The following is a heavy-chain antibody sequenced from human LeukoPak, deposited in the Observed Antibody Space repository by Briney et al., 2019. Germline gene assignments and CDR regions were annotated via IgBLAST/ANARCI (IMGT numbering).Heavy chain of an antibody. V-gene: IGHV1-8*01. J-gene: IGHJ6*04. CDR1: GYTFTSYD. CDR3: ARGWSRLPLDV. Sequence: ASVKVSCKASGYTFTSYDINWVRQATGQGLEWMGWMNPNSGDIDYAQKFQGRVTMTRNTSISTACMELSSLRSEDTAVYYCARGWSRLPLDVWGKGTTVTVSS. CDR2: MNPNSGDI. D-gene: IGHD4-11*01.